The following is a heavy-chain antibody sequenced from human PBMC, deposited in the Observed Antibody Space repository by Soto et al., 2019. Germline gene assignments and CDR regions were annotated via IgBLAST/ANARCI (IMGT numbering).Heavy chain of an antibody. V-gene: IGHV1-8*01. J-gene: IGHJ6*02. CDR3: GRSSSGWYDYYYYGMDV. CDR1: GYTFTSYD. D-gene: IGHD6-19*01. Sequence: ASVKVSCKASGYTFTSYDINWVRQATGQGLEWRGWMNPNSGNTGYAQKYQGRVTMTRNTSISAAYMELSSLRSEDTAVYYCGRSSSGWYDYYYYGMDVWRQGTTVTVSS. CDR2: MNPNSGNT.